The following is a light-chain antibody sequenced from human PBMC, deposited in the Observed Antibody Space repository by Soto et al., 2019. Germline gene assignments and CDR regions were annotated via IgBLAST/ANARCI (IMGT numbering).Light chain of an antibody. V-gene: IGKV4-1*01. CDR1: QSVLYSSNNKNY. CDR3: QQYYSTPFT. CDR2: WAS. J-gene: IGKJ3*01. Sequence: DIVMTQSPDSLAVSLGERATINCKSSQSVLYSSNNKNYLAWYQQKPGQPPKLLIYWASTRESGVPDRFSGSGSGTDFTLTISSLQAEDVAVYYFQQYYSTPFTFGPGTKVDI.